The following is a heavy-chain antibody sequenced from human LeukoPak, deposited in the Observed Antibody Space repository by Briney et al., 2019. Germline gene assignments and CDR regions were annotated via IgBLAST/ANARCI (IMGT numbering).Heavy chain of an antibody. CDR3: ASDRTGQQLTSRKDYYYMDV. CDR1: GFIFSSYG. V-gene: IGHV3-30*02. Sequence: GGSLRLSCAASGFIFSSYGMHWVRQAPGKGLEWVAFIRYDGSNTYYADSVKGRFTISRDNSKNTLYLQMNSLRAEDTAVYYCASDRTGQQLTSRKDYYYMDVWGKGTTVTISS. CDR2: IRYDGSNT. D-gene: IGHD4-11*01. J-gene: IGHJ6*03.